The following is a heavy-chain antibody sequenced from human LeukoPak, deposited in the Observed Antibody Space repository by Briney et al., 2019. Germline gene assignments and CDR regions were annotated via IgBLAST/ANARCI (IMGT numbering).Heavy chain of an antibody. CDR2: ITWDGGVT. V-gene: IGHV3-43*01. CDR1: GFTFDDYP. J-gene: IGHJ6*03. D-gene: IGHD3-3*02. CDR3: AKAHFAYYYMDV. Sequence: GGSLRLSCAASGFTFDDYPMHWVRQGPGKGLEWVSLITWDGGVTYYADSVKGRFTISRDNSRNSLYLQMNSLRTEDSALYFCAKAHFAYYYMDVWGKGTTVTVS.